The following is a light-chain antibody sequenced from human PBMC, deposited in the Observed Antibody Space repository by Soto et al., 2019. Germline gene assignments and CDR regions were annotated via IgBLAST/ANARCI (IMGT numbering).Light chain of an antibody. CDR2: GAS. V-gene: IGKV3-20*01. CDR1: QSVSSSY. J-gene: IGKJ1*01. CDR3: QQYGNSRA. Sequence: EIVLTQSPGTLSLSPGERATLSCRASQSVSSSYLAWYQLKPGQAPRLLIYGASSRATGIPDRFSGSGSGTDFTLNISRLEPEDFAVYYCQQYGNSRAFGQGTKVEIK.